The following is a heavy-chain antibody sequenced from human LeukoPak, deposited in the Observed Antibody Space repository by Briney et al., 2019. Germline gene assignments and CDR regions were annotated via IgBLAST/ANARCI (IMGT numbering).Heavy chain of an antibody. J-gene: IGHJ3*02. CDR2: IHYSGST. Sequence: GSLRLSCSGSGFSFSTYTMQWVRQAPGRGLEWIGYIHYSGSTNYNPSLKSRVTTSVDTSKKQFSLKLRSVTAADTAVYYCARSVSWGLLVRDDAFDIWSQGTMVTVSS. CDR3: ARSVSWGLLVRDDAFDI. CDR1: GFSFSTYT. D-gene: IGHD2-21*01. V-gene: IGHV4-59*08.